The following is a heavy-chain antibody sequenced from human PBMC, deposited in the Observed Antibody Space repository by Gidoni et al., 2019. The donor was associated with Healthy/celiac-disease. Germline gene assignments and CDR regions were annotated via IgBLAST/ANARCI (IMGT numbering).Heavy chain of an antibody. Sequence: EVQLLESGGGLVQPGGSLRLSCSASGFTFSCYAMSWVPQAPGKGLEWVSAISGSGGSTYYADSVKGRFTISRDNSKNTLYLQMNSLRAEDTAVYYCAKDRGYYDSSGPVDYWGQGTLVTVSS. CDR2: ISGSGGST. J-gene: IGHJ4*02. D-gene: IGHD3-22*01. CDR1: GFTFSCYA. CDR3: AKDRGYYDSSGPVDY. V-gene: IGHV3-23*01.